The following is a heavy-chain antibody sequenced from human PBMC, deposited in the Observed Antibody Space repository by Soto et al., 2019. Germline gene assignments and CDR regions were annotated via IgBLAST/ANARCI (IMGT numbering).Heavy chain of an antibody. CDR1: GFTFSSCA. CDR3: GNRSSCSPWGDP. D-gene: IGHD2-15*01. CDR2: VTGGGDAT. J-gene: IGHJ5*02. V-gene: IGHV3-23*01. Sequence: GGSLRLSCAASGFTFSSCAMTWVRQAPGKGLEWVSTVTGGGDATFYADSVKGRFTISRDNSKNALFQQINNLRDDDTAIYYSGNRSSCSPWGDPWGQGTLVTVSS.